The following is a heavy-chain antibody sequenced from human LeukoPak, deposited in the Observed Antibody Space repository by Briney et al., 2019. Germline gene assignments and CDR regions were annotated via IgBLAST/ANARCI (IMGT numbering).Heavy chain of an antibody. V-gene: IGHV5-51*01. D-gene: IGHD4-17*01. CDR3: ARLNGAVTTWFDY. J-gene: IGHJ4*02. CDR1: GYSLTNYW. Sequence: GESLKISCKGSGYSLTNYWIGWVRQMSGKGLERMGIIYPGDSDTRYSPSFQGQVTISADKSISTAYLQWSSLKASDTAMYYCARLNGAVTTWFDYWGQGTLVTVSS. CDR2: IYPGDSDT.